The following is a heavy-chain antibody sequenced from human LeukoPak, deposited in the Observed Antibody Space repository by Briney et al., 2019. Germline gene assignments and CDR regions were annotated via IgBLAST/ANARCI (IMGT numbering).Heavy chain of an antibody. Sequence: ASVKVSCKASGYTFTGYYMHWVRQAPGQGLEWMGWINPNSGGTNYARKFQGRVTMTRDTSISTAYMELSRLRSDDTAVYYCARVRTRITIFGVVIIQGAFDIWGQGTMVTVSS. CDR3: ARVRTRITIFGVVIIQGAFDI. CDR2: INPNSGGT. CDR1: GYTFTGYY. D-gene: IGHD3-3*01. V-gene: IGHV1-2*02. J-gene: IGHJ3*02.